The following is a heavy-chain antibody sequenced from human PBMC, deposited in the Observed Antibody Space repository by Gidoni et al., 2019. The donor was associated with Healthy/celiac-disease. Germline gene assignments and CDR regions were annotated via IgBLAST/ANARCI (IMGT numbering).Heavy chain of an antibody. D-gene: IGHD4-17*01. CDR1: GVPFSSYA. J-gene: IGHJ3*02. V-gene: IGHV3-23*01. CDR3: ATPFYGDYGNDAFDI. Sequence: EVPLLESGRGLVQPGGSLRLSWSASGVPFSSYAMSWVRQAPGKGLEWVSAISRSGGSTYYADSVKGRFTISRDNSKNTLYLQMNSLRAEDTAVYYCATPFYGDYGNDAFDIWGQGTMVTVSS. CDR2: ISRSGGST.